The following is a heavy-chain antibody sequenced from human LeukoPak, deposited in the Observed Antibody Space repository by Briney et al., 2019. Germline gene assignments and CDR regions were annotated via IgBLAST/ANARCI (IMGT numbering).Heavy chain of an antibody. CDR1: GFTFSSYA. J-gene: IGHJ4*02. D-gene: IGHD6-13*01. V-gene: IGHV3-64*01. Sequence: GGSLRLSCAASGFTFSSYAMHWVRQAPGKGLEYVSAISSNGGSTYYANSVKGRFTISRDNSKNTLYLQMGSLRAEDMAVYYCARDFTVGIAAAGMVDYWGQGTLVTVSS. CDR3: ARDFTVGIAAAGMVDY. CDR2: ISSNGGST.